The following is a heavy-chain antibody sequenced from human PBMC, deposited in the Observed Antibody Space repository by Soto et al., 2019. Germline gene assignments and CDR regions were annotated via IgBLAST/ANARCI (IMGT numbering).Heavy chain of an antibody. CDR3: ARARGCSSTSCYTLYYYYYGMDV. V-gene: IGHV4-59*01. Sequence: SETLSLTCTVAGGSISIYYWSWIRQPPGKGLEWIGDIYYSGSTNYNPSLKSRVTISVDTSKNQFSLKLSSVTAADTAVYYCARARGCSSTSCYTLYYYYYGMDVWGQGTTVTV. CDR1: GGSISIYY. D-gene: IGHD2-2*02. CDR2: IYYSGST. J-gene: IGHJ6*02.